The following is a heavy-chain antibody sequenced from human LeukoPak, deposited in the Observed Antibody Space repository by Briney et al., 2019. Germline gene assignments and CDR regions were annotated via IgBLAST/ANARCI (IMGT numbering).Heavy chain of an antibody. CDR2: LIPIFGTA. CDR3: AGASAPYDILAPFDY. J-gene: IGHJ4*02. D-gene: IGHD3-9*01. CDR1: GGTFSSYA. V-gene: IGHV1-69*01. Sequence: SVKVSCKASGGTFSSYAISWVRQAPAQELEWMGGLIPIFGTANYTQKFQGRVTITADESTSTAYMELSSLRSEDTAVYYCAGASAPYDILAPFDYWGQGTLVTVSS.